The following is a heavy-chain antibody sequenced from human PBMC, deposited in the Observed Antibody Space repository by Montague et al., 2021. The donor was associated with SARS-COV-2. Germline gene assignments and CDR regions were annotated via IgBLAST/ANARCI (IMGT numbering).Heavy chain of an antibody. V-gene: IGHV3-33*01. J-gene: IGHJ4*02. CDR3: AREAEIFGVVISPLFY. Sequence: SLRLSCAASGFTFIRYGMHWVRQAPGKELEWVAVIWYYLSNKYXXXSXXXRFTISRDNSKNTLYLQMNSLLAEDTAVYYCAREAEIFGVVISPLFYWGQGTLVTVSS. D-gene: IGHD3-3*01. CDR1: GFTFIRYG. CDR2: IWYYLSNK.